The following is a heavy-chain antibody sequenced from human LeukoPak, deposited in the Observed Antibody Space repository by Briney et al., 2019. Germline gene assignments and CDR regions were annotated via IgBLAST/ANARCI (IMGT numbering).Heavy chain of an antibody. D-gene: IGHD2-15*01. J-gene: IGHJ6*02. CDR2: IWYDGSNK. CDR3: ARDGVAYGMDV. Sequence: GGSLRLSCAASGFTFSSYWMSWVRQAPGKGLEWVAVIWYDGSNKYYADSVKGRFTISRDNSKNTLYLQMNSLRAEDTAVYYCARDGVAYGMDVWGQGTTVTVSS. V-gene: IGHV3-33*08. CDR1: GFTFSSYW.